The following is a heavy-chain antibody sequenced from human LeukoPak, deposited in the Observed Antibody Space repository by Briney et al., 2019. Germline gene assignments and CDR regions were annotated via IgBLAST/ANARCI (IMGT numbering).Heavy chain of an antibody. CDR2: ISSSGSTI. V-gene: IGHV3-48*03. CDR3: ARVAVVAFDI. D-gene: IGHD2-21*01. CDR1: GFTFSSYE. J-gene: IGHJ3*02. Sequence: GGPLRLSCAASGFTFSSYEMNWVRQAPGKGLEWVSYISSSGSTIYYADSVKGRFTISRDNAKNSLYLQMNSLRAEDTAVYYCARVAVVAFDIWGQGTMVTVSS.